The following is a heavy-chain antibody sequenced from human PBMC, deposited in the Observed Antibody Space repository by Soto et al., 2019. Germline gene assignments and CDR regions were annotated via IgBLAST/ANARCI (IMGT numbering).Heavy chain of an antibody. CDR1: GFTFSDHY. CDR2: TRNKANSYTT. Sequence: PGGSLRLSCAASGFTFSDHYMDWFRQAPGKGLEWVGRTRNKANSYTTEYAASVKGRFTISRDDSKNSLYLQMNSLKTEDTAVYYCARTGKTYYYDSSGYYREPDAFDIWGQGTMVTVSS. J-gene: IGHJ3*02. V-gene: IGHV3-72*01. CDR3: ARTGKTYYYDSSGYYREPDAFDI. D-gene: IGHD3-22*01.